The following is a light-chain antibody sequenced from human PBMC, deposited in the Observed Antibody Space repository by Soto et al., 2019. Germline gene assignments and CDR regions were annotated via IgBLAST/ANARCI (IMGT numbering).Light chain of an antibody. J-gene: IGKJ3*01. CDR2: AAS. Sequence: IQMTQSPSHLSASVGDRFTGTCRSSQSVSNYLNWYRQLPGKAPTLXXFAASSLQSGVPSRFSGSGSGAEFTLTISSLQPEDFATYYCLQSYSTPPFTFGPGTKVDIK. CDR1: QSVSNY. V-gene: IGKV1-39*01. CDR3: LQSYSTPPFT.